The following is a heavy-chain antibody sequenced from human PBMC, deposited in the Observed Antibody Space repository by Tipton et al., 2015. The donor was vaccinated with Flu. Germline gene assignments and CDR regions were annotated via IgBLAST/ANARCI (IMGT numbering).Heavy chain of an antibody. Sequence: TLSLTCNVSGGSINRYYWSWIRQSVGKGPEWIGRTHTNGNTNYNSTFGSRLTMSLDTSKGQFSMTLTSVTVADTAVYYCASGNFYDSSGYFAFWGQGILVTVSS. D-gene: IGHD3-22*01. CDR3: ASGNFYDSSGYFAF. V-gene: IGHV4-4*07. CDR1: GGSINRYY. CDR2: THTNGNT. J-gene: IGHJ4*02.